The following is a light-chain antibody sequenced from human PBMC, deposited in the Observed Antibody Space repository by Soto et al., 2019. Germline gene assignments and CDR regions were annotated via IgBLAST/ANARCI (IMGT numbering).Light chain of an antibody. CDR1: ENIRVW. CDR2: KAS. J-gene: IGKJ5*01. Sequence: VQMTQSPSALSASVGDSVTMTCRASENIRVWLAWYQQKPGKAPKLLIYKASTLQTGVPPRFSGSGSVTEFTLTLSSLQPDDFATYYCQQYHDLYTFGQGTRLEIK. V-gene: IGKV1-5*03. CDR3: QQYHDLYT.